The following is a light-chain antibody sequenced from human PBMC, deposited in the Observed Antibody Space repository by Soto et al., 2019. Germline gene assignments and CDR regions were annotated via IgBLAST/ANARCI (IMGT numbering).Light chain of an antibody. J-gene: IGLJ3*02. Sequence: QSALTQPASVSGSPGQSIAISCTGTSSDIGGYNHVSWYQRHPGKVPKLIIYEVTNRPSGVSDRFSGSKSGSTASLTFSGLQAEDEADYYCTSFTTGVTSYVFGGGTKLTVL. V-gene: IGLV2-14*01. CDR1: SSDIGGYNH. CDR2: EVT. CDR3: TSFTTGVTSYV.